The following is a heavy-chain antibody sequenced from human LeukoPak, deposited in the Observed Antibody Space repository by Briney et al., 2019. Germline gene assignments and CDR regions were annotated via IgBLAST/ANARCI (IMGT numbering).Heavy chain of an antibody. J-gene: IGHJ6*03. Sequence: SQTLTLTCAISGDSFSRYSAGWSWLRQSPSRGLEWRGRTYYRSRWYGDDAPSVKSRITITPDTVKNQFSLQLTSLTPEDTAVYYCAREVPGWRLIGTQRQAYYYMDVWGKGTTVTNSS. CDR3: AREVPGWRLIGTQRQAYYYMDV. CDR2: TYYRSRWYG. D-gene: IGHD2-2*01. V-gene: IGHV6-1*01. CDR1: GDSFSRYSAG.